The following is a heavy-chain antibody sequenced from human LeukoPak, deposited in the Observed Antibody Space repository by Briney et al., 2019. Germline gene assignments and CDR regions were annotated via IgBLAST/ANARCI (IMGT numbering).Heavy chain of an antibody. CDR3: ARAVGPYDY. CDR1: GFSVSGKY. V-gene: IGHV3-53*01. CDR2: MSSGTIT. D-gene: IGHD3-10*01. Sequence: GGSLRLSCAASGFSVSGKYMTWARQAPGKGLEWVSIMSSGTITYYADSVKGRFTISRDNSKNTLYLQMNSLRAEDTAVYYCARAVGPYDYWGPGDLGTVSS. J-gene: IGHJ4*02.